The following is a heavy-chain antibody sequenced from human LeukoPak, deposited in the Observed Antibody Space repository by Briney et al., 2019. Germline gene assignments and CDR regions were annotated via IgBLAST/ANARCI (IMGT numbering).Heavy chain of an antibody. Sequence: ASVKVSCKASGYTFTIYYIHWVRQAPGQGLEWMGIINPSGGSTSYAQKFQGRVTVTRDTSTSTVYMELSSLRSEDTAVYYCAKIGRIPPNMYNWNYGEGALLDYWGQGTLVTVSS. V-gene: IGHV1-46*01. CDR3: AKIGRIPPNMYNWNYGEGALLDY. CDR1: GYTFTIYY. J-gene: IGHJ4*02. D-gene: IGHD1-7*01. CDR2: INPSGGST.